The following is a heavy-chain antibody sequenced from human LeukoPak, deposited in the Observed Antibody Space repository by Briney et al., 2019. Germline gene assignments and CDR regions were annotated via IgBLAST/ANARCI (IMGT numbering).Heavy chain of an antibody. CDR1: GFTFSSYS. V-gene: IGHV3-48*02. Sequence: GGSLRLPCAASGFTFSSYSMNWVRQAPGKGLEWVSYISSSSSTIYYADSVKGRFTISRDNAKNSLYLQMNSLRDEDTAVYYCARDLTAYYDFWSGYFPHIDAFDIWGQGTMVTVSS. CDR3: ARDLTAYYDFWSGYFPHIDAFDI. CDR2: ISSSSSTI. J-gene: IGHJ3*02. D-gene: IGHD3-3*01.